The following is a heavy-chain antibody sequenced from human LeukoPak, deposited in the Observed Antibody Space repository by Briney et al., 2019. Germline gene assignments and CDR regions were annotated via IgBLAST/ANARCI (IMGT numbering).Heavy chain of an antibody. CDR1: GYTFTSYY. D-gene: IGHD3-22*01. CDR3: ARTDYYEGYFDY. J-gene: IGHJ4*02. Sequence: ASVKVSCKASGYTFTSYYMHWVRQAPGQRLEWMGWINAGNGNTKYSQKFQGRVTITRDTSASTAYMELSSLRSEDTAVYYCARTDYYEGYFDYWGQGTLVTVSS. V-gene: IGHV1-3*01. CDR2: INAGNGNT.